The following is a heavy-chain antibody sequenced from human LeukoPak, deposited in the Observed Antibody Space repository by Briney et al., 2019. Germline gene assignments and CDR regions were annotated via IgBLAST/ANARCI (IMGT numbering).Heavy chain of an antibody. V-gene: IGHV1-46*01. J-gene: IGHJ4*02. CDR3: ARDIVGVTRGVFDF. CDR1: GYIFTTYY. CDR2: SNPSDGST. Sequence: ASVKVSCKASGYIFTTYYISWVRQAPGQGLEWMGISNPSDGSTIYAQKFQGRVTKTRDTTTSTVYMELSSLRSEDTAVYYCARDIVGVTRGVFDFWGQGTLVTVSS. D-gene: IGHD1-26*01.